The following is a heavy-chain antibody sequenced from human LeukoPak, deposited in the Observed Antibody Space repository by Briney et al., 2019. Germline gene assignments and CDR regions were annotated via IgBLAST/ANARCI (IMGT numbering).Heavy chain of an antibody. CDR2: IYYSGST. V-gene: IGHV4-39*01. D-gene: IGHD2-2*01. CDR1: GGSISSSSYY. CDR3: ARQSTSWPYYFDY. Sequence: SETLSLTCTVSGGSISSSSYYWGWIRQPPGKGLEWIGSIYYSGSTYYNPSLKSRVTISVDTSKNQFSLKLNSVTAADTAVYYCARQSTSWPYYFDYWGQGTLVTGSS. J-gene: IGHJ4*02.